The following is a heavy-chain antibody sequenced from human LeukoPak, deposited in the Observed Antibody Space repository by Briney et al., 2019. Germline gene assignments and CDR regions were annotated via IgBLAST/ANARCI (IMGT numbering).Heavy chain of an antibody. Sequence: PSETLSLTCTVSGGSISSYYWSWVRQPPGKGLEWIGYIYYSGSTNYNPSLKSRVTISVDTSKNQFSLKLSSVTAADTAVYYCARSLRLRWGHGGGYFDYWGQGTLVTVSS. J-gene: IGHJ4*02. CDR1: GGSISSYY. CDR3: ARSLRLRWGHGGGYFDY. V-gene: IGHV4-59*01. CDR2: IYYSGST. D-gene: IGHD4-23*01.